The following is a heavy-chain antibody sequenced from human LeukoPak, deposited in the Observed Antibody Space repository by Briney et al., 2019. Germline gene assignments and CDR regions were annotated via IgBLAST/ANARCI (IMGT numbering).Heavy chain of an antibody. CDR2: INPNSGGT. CDR3: ARGAYYYDTEDAFDI. V-gene: IGHV1-2*02. D-gene: IGHD3-22*01. J-gene: IGHJ3*02. Sequence: ASVKVSCKASGYTFTGYYMHWVRQAPGQGLEWMGWINPNSGGTNYAQKFQGRVTMTRDTPISTAYMELSRLRSDDTAVYYCARGAYYYDTEDAFDIWGQGTMVTVSS. CDR1: GYTFTGYY.